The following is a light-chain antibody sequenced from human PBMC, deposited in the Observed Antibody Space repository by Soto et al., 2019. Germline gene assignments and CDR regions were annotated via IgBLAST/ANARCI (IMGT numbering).Light chain of an antibody. CDR1: QTIGNIF. Sequence: EIVLTQSPGTLSLSPGETATLSCRASQTIGNIFLFWYQQKPGQAPRLLIYGASSRATGIADRFSGSGSGKDFTLTINLLEPEDFVVYYCHQYSRAPYTFGQGTNLEIK. V-gene: IGKV3-20*01. J-gene: IGKJ2*01. CDR3: HQYSRAPYT. CDR2: GAS.